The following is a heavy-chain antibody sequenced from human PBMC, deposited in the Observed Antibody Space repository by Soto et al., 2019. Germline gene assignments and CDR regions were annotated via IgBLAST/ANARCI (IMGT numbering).Heavy chain of an antibody. CDR2: IKGDGSST. CDR3: ARGGSGSYCLDY. CDR1: GFIFSSYW. Sequence: EVQLVESGGDLVQPGGSLRLSCAASGFIFSSYWIHWVRQAPGKGLVWISRIKGDGSSTSYADSVKGRFTISRDNAKNTLYLQMNSLRAEDTAVYYCARGGSGSYCLDYWGQGTPVTVSS. D-gene: IGHD1-26*01. J-gene: IGHJ4*02. V-gene: IGHV3-74*01.